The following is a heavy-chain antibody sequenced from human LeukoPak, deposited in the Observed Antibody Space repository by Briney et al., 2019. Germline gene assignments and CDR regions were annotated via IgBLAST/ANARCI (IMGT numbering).Heavy chain of an antibody. CDR2: ISCDGGNQ. Sequence: GGSLRLSCAASGFTFSSYAMSWVRQAPGKGLEWVSAISCDGGNQYYADSVKGRFTISRDNSKNTLYLQMNSLRAEDTAVYYCDAYYYDSSGYYHFDYWGQGSLVTVSS. CDR1: GFTFSSYA. V-gene: IGHV3-23*01. J-gene: IGHJ4*02. D-gene: IGHD3-22*01. CDR3: DAYYYDSSGYYHFDY.